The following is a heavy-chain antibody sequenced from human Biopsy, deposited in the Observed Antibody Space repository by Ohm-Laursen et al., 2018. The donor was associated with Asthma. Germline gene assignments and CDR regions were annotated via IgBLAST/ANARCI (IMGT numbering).Heavy chain of an antibody. J-gene: IGHJ3*02. CDR2: IPKDASTQ. CDR3: VRDGTDDAFDI. CDR1: GFSFSNFA. Sequence: SLRFSCAAFGFSFSNFAIHWVRQAPGKGLEWVGVIPKDASTQDYADPVKGRFTMARDNPKNTLDLQMNSLREEDAAVYYCVRDGTDDAFDIWGQGTVVSVSS. D-gene: IGHD1-1*01. V-gene: IGHV3-30*01.